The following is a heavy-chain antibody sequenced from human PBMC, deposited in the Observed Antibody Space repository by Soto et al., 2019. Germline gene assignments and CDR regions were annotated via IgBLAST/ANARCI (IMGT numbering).Heavy chain of an antibody. CDR1: GFTFSIYA. Sequence: EVQLLESGGGLVQPGGSLRLSCAAAGFTFSIYAMSWVRPAPGKGLEWVSAISGSGGSTYYADSLKGRFTLSRDNSKNTLYLQMNSQRADDTAVYYCAKATRGGAATLIRDYWGQGTLVTVSS. D-gene: IGHD6-13*01. V-gene: IGHV3-23*01. J-gene: IGHJ4*02. CDR3: AKATRGGAATLIRDY. CDR2: ISGSGGST.